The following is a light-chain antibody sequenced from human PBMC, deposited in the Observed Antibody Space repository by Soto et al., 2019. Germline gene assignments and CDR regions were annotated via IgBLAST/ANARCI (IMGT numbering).Light chain of an antibody. CDR2: EVS. V-gene: IGLV2-14*01. CDR1: SGEVGGYNH. J-gene: IGLJ1*01. CDR3: ISYTGSSTSYV. Sequence: QSVLTQPASVSGSPGQSMTISCAGTSGEVGGYNHVAWYQQHPGKAPKLMIYEVSKRPSGVSNRFSGSKSGNTASLNISGLQAEDEADYYCISYTGSSTSYVFGTGTKVTVL.